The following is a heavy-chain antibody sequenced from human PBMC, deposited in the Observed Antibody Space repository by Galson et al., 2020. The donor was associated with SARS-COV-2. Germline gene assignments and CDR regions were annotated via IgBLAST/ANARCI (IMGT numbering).Heavy chain of an antibody. Sequence: GGSLRLSCAASGFTFNSYAMNWVRQAPGKGLEWLSYITTTILYADSVKGRFTVSRDNAKNSLYLQMNSLRDEDTAVYYCARSSNTGSGWPNRYFDYWGQGTLVTVSS. V-gene: IGHV3-48*02. CDR1: GFTFNSYA. D-gene: IGHD6-19*01. CDR3: ARSSNTGSGWPNRYFDY. J-gene: IGHJ4*02. CDR2: ITTTI.